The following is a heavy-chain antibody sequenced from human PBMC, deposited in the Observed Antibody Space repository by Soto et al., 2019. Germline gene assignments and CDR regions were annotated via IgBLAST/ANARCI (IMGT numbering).Heavy chain of an antibody. Sequence: PGGSLRLSCAASGFTFSSYWMSWVRQAPGKGLEWVANIKQDGSEKYYVDSVKGRFTISRDNAKNSLYLQMNSLRAEDTAVYYCAREGIVLRFLEWSHLTPNYYYGMDVWGQGTTVTVSS. V-gene: IGHV3-7*01. D-gene: IGHD3-3*01. J-gene: IGHJ6*02. CDR3: AREGIVLRFLEWSHLTPNYYYGMDV. CDR1: GFTFSSYW. CDR2: IKQDGSEK.